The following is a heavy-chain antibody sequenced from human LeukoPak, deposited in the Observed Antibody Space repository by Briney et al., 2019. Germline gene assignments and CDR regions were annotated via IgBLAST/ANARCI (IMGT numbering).Heavy chain of an antibody. CDR1: GGSISSGGYY. J-gene: IGHJ4*02. V-gene: IGHV4-31*03. CDR2: IYYSGST. Sequence: SQTLSLTCTVSGGSISSGGYYWSWIRQHPGKGLEWIGYIYYSGSTYYNPSLKSRVTISVDTSKNQFSLKLSSVTAADTAVYYCARASTVATYSPFDYWGQGTLVTVSS. CDR3: ARASTVATYSPFDY. D-gene: IGHD5-12*01.